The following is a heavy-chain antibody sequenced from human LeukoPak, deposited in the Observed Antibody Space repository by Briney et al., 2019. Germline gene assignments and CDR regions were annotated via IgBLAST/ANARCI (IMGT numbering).Heavy chain of an antibody. J-gene: IGHJ4*02. V-gene: IGHV4-4*07. CDR1: GGSISSYY. D-gene: IGHD6-19*01. Sequence: SETLSLTCTVSGGSISSYYWSWIRQPARKGLEWIGRIYTSGSTNYNPSLKSRVTMSVDTSKNQFSLKLSSVTAADTAVYYCARDKIRYSSGWLFDYWGQGTLVTVSS. CDR3: ARDKIRYSSGWLFDY. CDR2: IYTSGST.